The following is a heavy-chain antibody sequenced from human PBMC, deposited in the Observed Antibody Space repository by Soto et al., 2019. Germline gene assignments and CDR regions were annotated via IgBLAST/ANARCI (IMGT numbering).Heavy chain of an antibody. CDR2: IYYSGST. CDR1: GGSISSGGYY. J-gene: IGHJ6*03. CDR3: ARDPGRYYYMDV. V-gene: IGHV4-31*03. Sequence: ASETLSLTCTVSGGSISSGGYYWSWIRQHPGKGLEWIGYIYYSGSTYYNPSLKSRVAISVDTSKNQFSLKLSSVTAADTAVYHCARDPGRYYYMDVWGKGTTVTVSS.